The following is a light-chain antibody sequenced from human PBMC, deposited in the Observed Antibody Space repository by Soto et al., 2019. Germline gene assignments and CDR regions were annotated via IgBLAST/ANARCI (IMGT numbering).Light chain of an antibody. CDR2: DNN. Sequence: QSVLTQPPSVSAAPGQKVTISCSRSSSNIGNNYVSWYQQLPGTAPKLLIYDNNKRPSGIPDRFSGSKSDTSATLGITGLQTGDEADYYCATWDSSLSAVVFGGGTKLTVL. CDR1: SSNIGNNY. V-gene: IGLV1-51*01. J-gene: IGLJ2*01. CDR3: ATWDSSLSAVV.